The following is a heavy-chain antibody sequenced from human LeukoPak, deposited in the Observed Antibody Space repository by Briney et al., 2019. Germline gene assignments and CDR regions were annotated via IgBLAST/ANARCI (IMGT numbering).Heavy chain of an antibody. CDR3: ARALGIVAALDYYYMDV. CDR2: IYYSGST. Sequence: SETLSLTCTVSGGSISSSSYYWGWIRQPPGKGLEWIGNIYYSGSTYYNPSLKSRVTISVDTSKNQFSPKLSSVTAADTAVYYCARALGIVAALDYYYMDVWGKGTTVTVSS. J-gene: IGHJ6*03. D-gene: IGHD5-12*01. CDR1: GGSISSSSYY. V-gene: IGHV4-39*01.